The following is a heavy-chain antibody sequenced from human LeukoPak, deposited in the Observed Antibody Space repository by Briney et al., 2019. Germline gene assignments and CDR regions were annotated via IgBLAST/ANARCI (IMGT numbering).Heavy chain of an antibody. Sequence: SETLSLTCTVSGGSISTDYWSWIRQPPGKGLEWIGYIYYRGSTNYNPSLKSRVTISVDTSKNQFSLKLSSVTAADTAVYYCARRFGYSSGWYGAMDVWGQGTTVTVSS. V-gene: IGHV4-59*08. J-gene: IGHJ6*02. CDR1: GGSISTDY. CDR3: ARRFGYSSGWYGAMDV. CDR2: IYYRGST. D-gene: IGHD6-19*01.